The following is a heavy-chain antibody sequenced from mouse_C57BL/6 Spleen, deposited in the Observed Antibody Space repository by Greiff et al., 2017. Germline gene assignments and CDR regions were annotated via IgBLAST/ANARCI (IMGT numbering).Heavy chain of an antibody. CDR3: ASYSNFYAMDY. CDR1: GYTFTSYW. CDR2: INPSNGGT. J-gene: IGHJ4*01. V-gene: IGHV1-53*01. Sequence: QVQLQQSGTELVKPGASVKLSCKASGYTFTSYWMHWVKQRPGQGLEWIGNINPSNGGTYYNEKFKSKATLTVDKSSSTAYMQLSSLTSEDSAVYCCASYSNFYAMDYWGQGTTVTVSS. D-gene: IGHD2-5*01.